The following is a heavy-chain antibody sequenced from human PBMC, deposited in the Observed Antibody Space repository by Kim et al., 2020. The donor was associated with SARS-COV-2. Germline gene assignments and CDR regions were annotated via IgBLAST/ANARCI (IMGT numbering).Heavy chain of an antibody. CDR3: AKGHDYGDYYYYYGMDV. Sequence: VKGQFTISRDNSKNTLYLQLNSLRAEDTAVYYCAKGHDYGDYYYYYGMDVWGQGTTVTVSS. D-gene: IGHD4-17*01. J-gene: IGHJ6*02. V-gene: IGHV3-23*01.